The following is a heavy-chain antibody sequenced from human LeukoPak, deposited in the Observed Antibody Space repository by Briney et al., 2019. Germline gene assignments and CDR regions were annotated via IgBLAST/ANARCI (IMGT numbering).Heavy chain of an antibody. J-gene: IGHJ4*02. V-gene: IGHV3-48*01. Sequence: GGSLRLSCAASGFTFSSYSMNWVRQAPGKGLEWVSYISSDSRTIYYADSVKGRFTISRDNAKNSLYLQMNSLRAEDTAVYYCAKDRQQWLVRTSGGFDYWGQGTLVTVSS. CDR3: AKDRQQWLVRTSGGFDY. D-gene: IGHD6-19*01. CDR1: GFTFSSYS. CDR2: ISSDSRTI.